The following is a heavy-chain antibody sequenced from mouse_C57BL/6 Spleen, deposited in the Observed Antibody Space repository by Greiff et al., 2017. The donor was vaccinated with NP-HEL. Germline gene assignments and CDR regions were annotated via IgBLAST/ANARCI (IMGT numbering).Heavy chain of an antibody. V-gene: IGHV1-15*01. CDR2: IDPETGGT. CDR1: GYTFTDYE. D-gene: IGHD1-1*01. Sequence: QVQLKQSGAELVRPGASVTLSCKASGYTFTDYEMHWVKQTPVHGLEWIGAIDPETGGTAYNQKFKGKAILTADKSSSTAYMELRSLTSEDSAVYYCSLITTVPWYFDVWGTGTTVTVSS. CDR3: SLITTVPWYFDV. J-gene: IGHJ1*03.